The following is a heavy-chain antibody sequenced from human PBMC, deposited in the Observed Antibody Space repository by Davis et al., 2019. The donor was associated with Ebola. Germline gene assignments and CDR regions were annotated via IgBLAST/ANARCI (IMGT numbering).Heavy chain of an antibody. J-gene: IGHJ5*02. V-gene: IGHV4-4*02. D-gene: IGHD3-3*01. Sequence: MPGGSLRLSCAISGDSISSCKWWSWVRQPPGKGLEWIGSIYYSGITYYNPSLKSRVTISVDTSKNQFSLKLRSVTAADTAVYYCARQGWSGYSLRHWLDPWGRGTLVTVSS. CDR2: IYYSGIT. CDR3: ARQGWSGYSLRHWLDP. CDR1: GDSISSCKW.